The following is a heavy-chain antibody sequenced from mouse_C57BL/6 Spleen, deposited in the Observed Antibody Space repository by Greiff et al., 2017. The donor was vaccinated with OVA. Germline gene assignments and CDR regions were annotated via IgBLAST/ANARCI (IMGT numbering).Heavy chain of an antibody. V-gene: IGHV14-2*01. D-gene: IGHD2-3*01. CDR1: GFNIKDYY. Sequence: DVKLQESGAELVKPGASVKLSCTASGFNIKDYYMHWVKQRTEQGLEWIGRIDPEDGETKYAPKFQGKATITADTSSNTAYLQLSSLTSEDTAVYYCAKGLLLYYYAMDYWGQGTSVTVSS. J-gene: IGHJ4*01. CDR2: IDPEDGET. CDR3: AKGLLLYYYAMDY.